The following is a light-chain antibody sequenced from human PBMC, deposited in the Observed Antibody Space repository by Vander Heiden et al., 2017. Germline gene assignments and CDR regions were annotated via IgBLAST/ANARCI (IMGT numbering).Light chain of an antibody. CDR3: QQYKNWPLT. CDR1: QRVSGT. CDR2: GAS. J-gene: IGKJ4*01. V-gene: IGKV3D-15*01. Sequence: EIVMTQSPATLSVSPGERATVACRARQRVSGTLAWYQQRPGQAPRLLIYGASTRATGIPARFSGSGSGTEFTLTISSLQSEDFAVYYCQQYKNWPLTFGGGTKVEI.